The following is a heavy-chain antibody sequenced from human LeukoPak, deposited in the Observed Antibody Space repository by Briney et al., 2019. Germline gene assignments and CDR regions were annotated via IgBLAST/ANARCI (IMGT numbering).Heavy chain of an antibody. D-gene: IGHD5-18*01. CDR3: ARDPGYSYGPPGYGLDV. Sequence: PSETLSLTCTVSGGSISSYYWSWIRQPPGGGLEWIGYIYYSGSTNYNPSLKRRVTISLDTSKSQFSLKLRSVTAADTAVYYCARDPGYSYGPPGYGLDVWGQGTTVTVSS. CDR1: GGSISSYY. J-gene: IGHJ6*02. CDR2: IYYSGST. V-gene: IGHV4-59*01.